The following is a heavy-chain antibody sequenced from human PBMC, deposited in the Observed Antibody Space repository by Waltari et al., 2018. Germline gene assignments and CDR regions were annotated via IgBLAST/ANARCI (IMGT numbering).Heavy chain of an antibody. CDR3: ARGGYYRYNRFDV. V-gene: IGHV4-4*02. Sequence: QVQLQESGPGLVKPSETLSLTCAVSGGSISSSNWWSWIRQPPGKGLEWIGFISGSTGNTYYNPSLKSRVTISTDTSKNQFSLKLSSVTAADTAVYYCARGGYYRYNRFDVWGPGVLVTVSS. CDR1: GGSISSSNW. CDR2: ISGSTGNT. D-gene: IGHD3-22*01. J-gene: IGHJ5*02.